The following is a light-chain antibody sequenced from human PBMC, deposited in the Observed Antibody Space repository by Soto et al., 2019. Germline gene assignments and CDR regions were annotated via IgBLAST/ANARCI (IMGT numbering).Light chain of an antibody. J-gene: IGKJ1*01. V-gene: IGKV1-12*01. Sequence: DIQMTQSPSSVSASVGDRVTISCRASQGITSWLAWYQQKPGKAPKLLIYAASTLQGGVPSRFSGSGSGTEFTLTITSLQPEDFATYYCQQATSFPRTFGQGTKVEIK. CDR2: AAS. CDR1: QGITSW. CDR3: QQATSFPRT.